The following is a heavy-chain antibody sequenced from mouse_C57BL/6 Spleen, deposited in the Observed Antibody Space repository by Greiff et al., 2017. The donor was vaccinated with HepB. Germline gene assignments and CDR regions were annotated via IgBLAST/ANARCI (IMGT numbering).Heavy chain of an antibody. D-gene: IGHD2-5*01. CDR2: IHPNSGST. Sequence: QVQLQQPGAELVKPGASVKLSCKASGYTFTSYWMHWVKQRPGQGLEWIGMIHPNSGSTNYNEKFKSKATLTVDKSSSTAYMQLSSLTSEDSAVYYCARYSNYVPYYAMDYWGQGTSVTVSS. V-gene: IGHV1-64*01. CDR1: GYTFTSYW. J-gene: IGHJ4*01. CDR3: ARYSNYVPYYAMDY.